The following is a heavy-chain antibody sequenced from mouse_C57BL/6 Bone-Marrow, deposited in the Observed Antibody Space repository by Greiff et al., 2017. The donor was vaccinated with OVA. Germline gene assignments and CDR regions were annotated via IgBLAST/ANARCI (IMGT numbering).Heavy chain of an antibody. Sequence: EVQLQQSGAELARPGASVKMSCKASGYTFTDYNMHWVKQSHGKSLEWIGYINPNNGGTSYNQKFKGKATLTVNKSSSTAYMELRSLTSEDSAVYYCAREGLGGWILGYFDVWGTGTTVTVSS. CDR3: AREGLGGWILGYFDV. V-gene: IGHV1-22*01. D-gene: IGHD1-1*02. CDR2: INPNNGGT. J-gene: IGHJ1*03. CDR1: GYTFTDYN.